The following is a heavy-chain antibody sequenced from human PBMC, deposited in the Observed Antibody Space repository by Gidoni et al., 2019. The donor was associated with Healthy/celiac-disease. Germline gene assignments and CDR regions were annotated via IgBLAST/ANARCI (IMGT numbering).Heavy chain of an antibody. CDR3: ARVGYYDSPVRYFDL. J-gene: IGHJ2*01. CDR1: GGSLSSGGYY. Sequence: QVQLQESGPGLVKPSQTLSLTFTVSGGSLSSGGYYWSWIRQHPGKGLEWIGYLYYSGSTYYNPSLKSRVTISVDTSKNQFSLKLSSVTAADTAVYYCARVGYYDSPVRYFDLWGRGTLVTVSS. CDR2: LYYSGST. V-gene: IGHV4-31*03. D-gene: IGHD3-22*01.